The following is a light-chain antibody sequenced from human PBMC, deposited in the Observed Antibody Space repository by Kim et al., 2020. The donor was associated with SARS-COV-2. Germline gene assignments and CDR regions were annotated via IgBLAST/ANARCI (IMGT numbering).Light chain of an antibody. CDR3: MQAVQTPRT. CDR2: LGS. V-gene: IGKV2-28*01. CDR1: QSLLHSNGYNY. J-gene: IGKJ2*01. Sequence: DIVMTQSPLSLPVTPGEPASISCRSSQSLLHSNGYNYLDWYLQKPGQSPQLLIYLGSNRASGVPDRFSGSGSGTDFTLKISRVEAEDVGVYYCMQAVQTPRTLGQGTKLEI.